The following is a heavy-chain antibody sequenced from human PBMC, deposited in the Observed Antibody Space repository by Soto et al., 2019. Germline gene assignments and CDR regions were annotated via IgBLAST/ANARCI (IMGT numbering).Heavy chain of an antibody. V-gene: IGHV4-59*01. CDR3: ARSRGGYFDY. J-gene: IGHJ4*02. D-gene: IGHD3-16*01. CDR2: IYYSGST. CDR1: GGSISSYY. Sequence: QVQLQESGPGLVKPSETLSLTCTVSGGSISSYYWSWIRQPPGKGLEWIGYIYYSGSTNYNPSLNSRVTTSVDTSKNQFSMKLSSVTAADTAVYYCARSRGGYFDYWGQGTLVTVSS.